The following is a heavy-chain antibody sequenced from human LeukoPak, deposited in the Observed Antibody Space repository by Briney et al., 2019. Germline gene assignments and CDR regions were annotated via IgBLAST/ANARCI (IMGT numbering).Heavy chain of an antibody. CDR2: FDPEDGET. Sequence: GASVKVSCKVSGYTLTELSMHWVRQAPGKGLEWMGGFDPEDGETIYAQKFQGRVTMTRDTSTSTAYMELSSLRSEDTAVYYCVREGVRYFDFWGQGTLVTVSS. D-gene: IGHD3-10*01. CDR3: VREGVRYFDF. V-gene: IGHV1-24*01. J-gene: IGHJ4*02. CDR1: GYTLTELS.